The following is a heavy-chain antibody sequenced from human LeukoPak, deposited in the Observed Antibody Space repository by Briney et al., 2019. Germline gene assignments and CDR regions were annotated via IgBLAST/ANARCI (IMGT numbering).Heavy chain of an antibody. CDR3: AKSHITRYPLQYYFDL. V-gene: IGHV3-11*04. Sequence: GGSLRLSCAASGFTFSDYYMSWIRQAPGKGLEWVSYISSSGSTIYYADSVKGRFTISRDNAKNSLYLQMNSLRAEDTAVYYCAKSHITRYPLQYYFDLWGQGAQVIVSS. J-gene: IGHJ4*02. D-gene: IGHD2-21*01. CDR1: GFTFSDYY. CDR2: ISSSGSTI.